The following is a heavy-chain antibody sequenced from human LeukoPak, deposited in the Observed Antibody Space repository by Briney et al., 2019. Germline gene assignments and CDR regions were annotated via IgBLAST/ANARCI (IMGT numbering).Heavy chain of an antibody. CDR2: ISGSGGST. CDR1: GFTFSSYA. D-gene: IGHD2-2*01. J-gene: IGHJ4*02. Sequence: PGGSLRLSCAASGFTFSSYAMSWVRQAPGKGLEWVSAISGSGGSTYYADSVKGRFTISRDNSKNTLYLQMSSLRAEDTAVYYCAKDRGRVGYCSSTSCYWGQGTLVTVSS. CDR3: AKDRGRVGYCSSTSCY. V-gene: IGHV3-23*01.